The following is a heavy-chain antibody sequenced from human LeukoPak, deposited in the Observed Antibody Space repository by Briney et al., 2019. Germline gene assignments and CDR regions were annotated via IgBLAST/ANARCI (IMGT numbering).Heavy chain of an antibody. V-gene: IGHV3-23*01. D-gene: IGHD3-22*01. CDR2: ISGSGGST. Sequence: GGTLRLSCAASGFTFSSYGMSWVRQAPGKGLEWVSAISGSGGSTYYADSVKGRFTISRDNSKNTLYLQMNSLRAEDTAVYYCAKDGGRIVVVYYYDYWGQGTLVTVSS. J-gene: IGHJ4*02. CDR3: AKDGGRIVVVYYYDY. CDR1: GFTFSSYG.